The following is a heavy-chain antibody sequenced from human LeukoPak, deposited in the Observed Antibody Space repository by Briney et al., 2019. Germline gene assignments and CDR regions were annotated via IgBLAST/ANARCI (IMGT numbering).Heavy chain of an antibody. V-gene: IGHV1-18*01. J-gene: IGHJ2*01. Sequence: GASVKVSCKASGYTFTSYGISWVRQAPGQGLEWMGWISAYNGNTNYAQKLQGRVTMTTDTSTSTAYMELSRLRSDDTAVYYCARDRYYYYDSSGYYYDWYFDLWGRGTLVIVSS. CDR2: ISAYNGNT. CDR3: ARDRYYYYDSSGYYYDWYFDL. CDR1: GYTFTSYG. D-gene: IGHD3-22*01.